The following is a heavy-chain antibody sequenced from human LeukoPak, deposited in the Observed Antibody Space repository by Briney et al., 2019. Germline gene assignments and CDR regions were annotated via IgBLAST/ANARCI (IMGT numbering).Heavy chain of an antibody. CDR1: GGTFSSYA. J-gene: IGHJ1*01. D-gene: IGHD3-22*01. V-gene: IGHV1-69*04. CDR3: ARGPRYYDSSVGFYVAEYFQH. CDR2: IIPILGIA. Sequence: ASVKVSCKASGGTFSSYAISWVRQAPGQGLEWMGRIIPILGIANYAQKFQGRVTITADKSTSTAYMELSSLRSEDTAVYYCARGPRYYDSSVGFYVAEYFQHWGQGTLVTVSS.